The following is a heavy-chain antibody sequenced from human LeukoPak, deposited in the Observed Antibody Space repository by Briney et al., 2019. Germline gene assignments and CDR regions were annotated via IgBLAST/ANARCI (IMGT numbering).Heavy chain of an antibody. V-gene: IGHV3-7*03. J-gene: IGHJ4*02. CDR3: ARDKGVYDTSGSLFVF. D-gene: IGHD3-22*01. CDR1: GFTFSRYW. Sequence: GGSLRLSCAASGFTFSRYWMSWVRQAPRKGLEWVANIKQDGSEKYYVDSVKGRFTISRDNAKNSLYLQKDTLGAGDTAVYYCARDKGVYDTSGSLFVFGGQGTLVTVSS. CDR2: IKQDGSEK.